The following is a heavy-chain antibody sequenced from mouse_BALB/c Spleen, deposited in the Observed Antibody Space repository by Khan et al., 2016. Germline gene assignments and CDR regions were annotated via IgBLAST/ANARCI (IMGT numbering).Heavy chain of an antibody. CDR3: NADYYGNDSYLDY. CDR2: IDPENGAT. CDR1: VFNIKDYY. J-gene: IGHJ2*01. D-gene: IGHD2-2*01. Sequence: VQLQQSGAELVRSGASVRLSCTASVFNIKDYYIHWVKQRPEQGLEWIGWIDPENGATEYAPKFQGKATMTADTSSNTAYLQLSRLTSEDTAVYYCNADYYGNDSYLDYWGQGTTLTVSS. V-gene: IGHV14-4*02.